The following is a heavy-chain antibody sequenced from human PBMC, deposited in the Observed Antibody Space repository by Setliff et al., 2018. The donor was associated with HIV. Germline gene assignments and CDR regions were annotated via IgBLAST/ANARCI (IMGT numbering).Heavy chain of an antibody. CDR3: ARAGRSGSYNHYYYCYMDV. D-gene: IGHD1-26*01. J-gene: IGHJ6*03. Sequence: VASVKVSCKASGYTFTSYYMHWVRQAPGQGLEWMGIINPSGGSTNYAQKFQGRVTMTRDTSTSTVYMELSSLRSEDTAVYYCARAGRSGSYNHYYYCYMDVWGKGTTVTVSS. CDR2: INPSGGST. CDR1: GYTFTSYY. V-gene: IGHV1-46*01.